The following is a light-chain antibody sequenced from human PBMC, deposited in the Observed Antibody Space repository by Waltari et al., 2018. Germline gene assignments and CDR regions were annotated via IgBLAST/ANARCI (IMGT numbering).Light chain of an antibody. CDR1: SSNIGAGYD. Sequence: QSVLTQPPSVSGAPAQRVTISCTGSSSNIGAGYDVHWYQQLPGAAPRLIIYGDSNRPSGVPDRFSGSKSDTSASLAITGLQADDEADYYCQSYDSSGSSYVFGAGTKVTVL. CDR2: GDS. CDR3: QSYDSSGSSYV. J-gene: IGLJ1*01. V-gene: IGLV1-40*01.